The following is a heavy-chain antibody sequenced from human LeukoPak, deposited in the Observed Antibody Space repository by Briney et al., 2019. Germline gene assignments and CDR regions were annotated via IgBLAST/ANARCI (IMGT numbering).Heavy chain of an antibody. CDR3: ARGLWLHHRAGNLVFYY. D-gene: IGHD5-18*01. V-gene: IGHV3-48*01. CDR2: ISSSSSTI. Sequence: PGGSLRLSCAASGSTFSSYSMNWVRQAPGKGLEWVSYISSSSSTIYYADSVKGRFTISRDNAKNSPYLQMNSLRAEDTAVYYCARGLWLHHRAGNLVFYYWGQGTLVTVSS. CDR1: GSTFSSYS. J-gene: IGHJ4*02.